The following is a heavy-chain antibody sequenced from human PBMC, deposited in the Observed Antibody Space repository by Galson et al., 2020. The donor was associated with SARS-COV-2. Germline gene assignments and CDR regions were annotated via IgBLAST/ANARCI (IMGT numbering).Heavy chain of an antibody. D-gene: IGHD6-25*01. Sequence: GGSLRLSCAASGFTFSSYTMNWVRQAPVKGLELVAYIRSSSGTIYYADSVKGRFTISRDNAKNSLYLQLNSLGVEDTAVYYCAGERLEGWGQGSLVTVSS. CDR3: AGERLEG. V-gene: IGHV3-48*04. CDR2: IRSSSGTI. CDR1: GFTFSSYT. J-gene: IGHJ4*02.